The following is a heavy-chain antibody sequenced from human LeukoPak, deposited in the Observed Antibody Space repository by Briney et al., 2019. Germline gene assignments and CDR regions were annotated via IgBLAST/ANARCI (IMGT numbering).Heavy chain of an antibody. CDR3: AKDPISSTAARRFDY. Sequence: GGSLRLSCEASGFTFNMFWMGWVRQAPGKGLEWVSGISGSGGSTYYADSVKGRFTVSRDNSKNTLYLQMNSLRAEDTAVYYCAKDPISSTAARRFDYWGQGTLVTVSS. CDR2: ISGSGGST. J-gene: IGHJ4*02. D-gene: IGHD6-6*01. V-gene: IGHV3-23*01. CDR1: GFTFNMFW.